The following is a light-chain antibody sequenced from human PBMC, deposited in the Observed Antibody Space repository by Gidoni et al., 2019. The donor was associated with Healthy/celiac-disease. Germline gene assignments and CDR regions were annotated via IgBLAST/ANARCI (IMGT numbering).Light chain of an antibody. Sequence: EIVLTQSPGTLSLSPGERATLSCRASQSVSSSYLAWYQQKPGQAPRLLIYGASSRATGIPDRFSGSGSGTDFTLTISRLEPEDFAVYYCQQYGSSRLLTFGGXTKVEIK. CDR3: QQYGSSRLLT. V-gene: IGKV3-20*01. CDR1: QSVSSSY. CDR2: GAS. J-gene: IGKJ4*01.